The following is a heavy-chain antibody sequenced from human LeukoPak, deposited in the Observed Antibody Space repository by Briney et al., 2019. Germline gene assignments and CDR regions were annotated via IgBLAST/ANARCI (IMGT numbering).Heavy chain of an antibody. Sequence: TTSETLSLTCAVYGGSFSGYYWSWIRQPPGKGLEWIGEINHSGSPNYNPSLKSRVTISVDTSKNQFSLKLSSVTAADTAVYYCARRVGTRDWYFDLWGRGTLVTVSS. CDR2: INHSGSP. CDR3: ARRVGTRDWYFDL. V-gene: IGHV4-34*01. J-gene: IGHJ2*01. CDR1: GGSFSGYY. D-gene: IGHD1-14*01.